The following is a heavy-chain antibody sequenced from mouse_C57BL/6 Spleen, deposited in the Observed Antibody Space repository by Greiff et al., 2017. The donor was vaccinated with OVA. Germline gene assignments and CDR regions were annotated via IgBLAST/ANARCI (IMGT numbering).Heavy chain of an antibody. V-gene: IGHV5-4*01. Sequence: EVQVVESGGGLVKPGGSLKLSCAASGFTFSSYAMSWVRQTPEKRLEWVATISDGGSYTYYPDNVKGRFTISRDNAKNNLYLQMSHLKSEDTAMYYCARVTGTYFDVWGTGTTVTVSS. CDR1: GFTFSSYA. CDR2: ISDGGSYT. J-gene: IGHJ1*03. CDR3: ARVTGTYFDV. D-gene: IGHD4-1*01.